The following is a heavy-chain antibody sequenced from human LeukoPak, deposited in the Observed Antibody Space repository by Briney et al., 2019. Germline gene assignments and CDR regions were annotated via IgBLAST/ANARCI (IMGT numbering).Heavy chain of an antibody. CDR3: ARAGAGVVKNQYYFDY. D-gene: IGHD3-3*01. V-gene: IGHV1-2*02. CDR1: GYTFTGYY. J-gene: IGHJ4*02. CDR2: INPNSGGT. Sequence: ASVTVSCKASGYTFTGYYMHWVRQAPGQGLEWMGWINPNSGGTNYAQNFQGRVTMTRDTSISTARMELSRLRSDDTAVYYCARAGAGVVKNQYYFDYWGQGTLVTVSS.